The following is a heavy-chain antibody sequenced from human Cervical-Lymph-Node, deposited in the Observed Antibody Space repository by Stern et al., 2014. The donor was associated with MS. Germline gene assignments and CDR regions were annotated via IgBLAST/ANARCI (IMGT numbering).Heavy chain of an antibody. J-gene: IGHJ4*02. V-gene: IGHV3-21*01. D-gene: IGHD3-16*02. Sequence: QLVESGGGLVKPGGSLRLSCAASGFTFSSYSMNWVRQAPGQGLEWVSSISSSSSYIYYADSVKGRFTISRDNAKNSLYLQMNSLRAEDTAVYYCASLLGELSPIDYWGQGTLVTVSS. CDR3: ASLLGELSPIDY. CDR2: ISSSSSYI. CDR1: GFTFSSYS.